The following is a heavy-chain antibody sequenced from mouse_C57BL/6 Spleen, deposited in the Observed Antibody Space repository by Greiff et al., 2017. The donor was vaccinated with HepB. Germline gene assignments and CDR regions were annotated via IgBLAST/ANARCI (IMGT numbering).Heavy chain of an antibody. CDR3: ARMGYYGSSSYFDV. V-gene: IGHV1-18*01. J-gene: IGHJ1*03. CDR1: GYTFTDYN. D-gene: IGHD1-1*01. Sequence: EVKLVESGPELVKPGASVKIPCKASGYTFTDYNMDWVKQSHGKSLEWIGDINPNNGGTIYNQKFKGKATLTVDKSSSTAYMELRSLTSEDTAVYYCARMGYYGSSSYFDVWGTGTTVTVSS. CDR2: INPNNGGT.